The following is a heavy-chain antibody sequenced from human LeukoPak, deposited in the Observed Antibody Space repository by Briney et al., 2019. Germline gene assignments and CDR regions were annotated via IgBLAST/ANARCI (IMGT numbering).Heavy chain of an antibody. CDR3: ARRARYSSGWYLTYYFDY. Sequence: GESLKISCKGSGYSFTSYWIGWVRQMPGKGLGWMGIIYPGDSDTRYSPSFQGQVTISADKSISTAYLQWSSLKASDTAMYYCARRARYSSGWYLTYYFDYWGQGTLVTVSS. D-gene: IGHD6-19*01. V-gene: IGHV5-51*01. CDR2: IYPGDSDT. CDR1: GYSFTSYW. J-gene: IGHJ4*02.